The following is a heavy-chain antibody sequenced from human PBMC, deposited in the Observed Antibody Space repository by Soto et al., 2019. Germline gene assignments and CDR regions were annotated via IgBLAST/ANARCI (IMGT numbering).Heavy chain of an antibody. D-gene: IGHD3-22*01. CDR2: ISAYNGNT. V-gene: IGHV1-18*01. CDR1: GYSFGTSG. J-gene: IGHJ4*02. CDR3: ARAGQYYDSSGYAN. Sequence: QVKLVQSRTEVKKPGASVKVSCKASGYSFGTSGISWVRQAPGQGLEWMGWISAYNGNTNYDQKLQDRATMTTDTSTNTAYLELRSLRSDDTAVYYCARAGQYYDSSGYANWGQGTLVTVSS.